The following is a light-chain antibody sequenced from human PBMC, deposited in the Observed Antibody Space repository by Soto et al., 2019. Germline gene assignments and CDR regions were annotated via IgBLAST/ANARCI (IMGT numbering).Light chain of an antibody. V-gene: IGLV2-8*01. Sequence: QSALTQPPSASGSPGQSVTISCTGNSNDVGHSSFISWYQQHPGKGPKLIIYEVSKRPSGVPDRFSGHKSGNTASLSASGLQDEDEADDFCNDQAHKGQHVFGTGTKPTVL. CDR3: NDQAHKGQHV. CDR2: EVS. J-gene: IGLJ1*01. CDR1: SNDVGHSSF.